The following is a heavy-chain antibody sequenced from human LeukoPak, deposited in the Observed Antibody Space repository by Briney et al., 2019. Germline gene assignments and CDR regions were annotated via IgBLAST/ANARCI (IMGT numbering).Heavy chain of an antibody. Sequence: GGSLRLSCAASGFTYTYWMSWVRQAPGKGLEWVANIKPDGSESYYADSVKGRFSISRDNTKNSLYLQMNSLRAEDTAVYYCARDVRSGLNYFVFADYWGQGTLVTVSS. D-gene: IGHD3-10*02. CDR2: IKPDGSES. V-gene: IGHV3-7*01. J-gene: IGHJ4*02. CDR1: GFTYTYW. CDR3: ARDVRSGLNYFVFADY.